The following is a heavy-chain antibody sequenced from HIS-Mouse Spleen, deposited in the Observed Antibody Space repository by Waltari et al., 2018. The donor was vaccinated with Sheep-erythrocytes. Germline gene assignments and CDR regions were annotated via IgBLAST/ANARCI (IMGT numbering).Heavy chain of an antibody. D-gene: IGHD1-26*01. J-gene: IGHJ2*01. Sequence: QVQLVESGGGVVQPGKSLRLSCAASGFTFSSYAMHWVRQAPGKGLGWVGVISYDGSNKSYADSVKGRFTISRDNSKNTLYLQMNSLRAEDTAVYYCARVTWELLRRYFDLWGRGTLVTVSS. CDR2: ISYDGSNK. CDR1: GFTFSSYA. CDR3: ARVTWELLRRYFDL. V-gene: IGHV3-30-3*01.